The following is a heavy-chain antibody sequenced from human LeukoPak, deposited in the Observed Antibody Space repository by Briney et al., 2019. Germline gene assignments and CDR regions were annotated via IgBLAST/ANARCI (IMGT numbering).Heavy chain of an antibody. D-gene: IGHD2-15*01. CDR1: GYTLTELS. V-gene: IGHV1-24*01. Sequence: GASVKVSCKVSGYTLTELSMHWVRQAPGKGLEWMGGFDPEGGETIYAQKFQGRVTMTEDTSTDTAYMELSSLRSEDTAVYYCATDPERYCSGGSCYSFDYWGQGTLVTVSS. CDR3: ATDPERYCSGGSCYSFDY. CDR2: FDPEGGET. J-gene: IGHJ4*02.